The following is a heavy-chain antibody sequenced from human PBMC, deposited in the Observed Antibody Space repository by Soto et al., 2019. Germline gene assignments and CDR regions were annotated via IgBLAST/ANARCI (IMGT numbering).Heavy chain of an antibody. CDR1: GDSISSSNW. J-gene: IGHJ4*02. CDR3: AGNVDTAMVRIFDY. CDR2: IYHSGST. D-gene: IGHD5-18*01. Sequence: PSETLSLTCAVSGDSISSSNWWSWVRQPPGKGLEWIGEIYHSGSTNYNPSLKSRVTISVDKSKNQFSLKLSSVTAADTAVYYCAGNVDTAMVRIFDYWGQGTLVTVSS. V-gene: IGHV4-4*02.